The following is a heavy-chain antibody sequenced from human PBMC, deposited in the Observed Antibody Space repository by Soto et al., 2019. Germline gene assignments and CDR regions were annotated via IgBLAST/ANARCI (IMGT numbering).Heavy chain of an antibody. Sequence: LSCAVSGIAFNDAWMTWARQAPGKGLEWVGRIGSEIDGATIDYAEPVKGRFTISRDGSKSTVFLQMNSLNTGDTAIYFCIADNSYSAGGGLHWGQGTPVTVSS. CDR3: IADNSYSAGGGLH. J-gene: IGHJ4*02. V-gene: IGHV3-15*04. CDR1: GIAFNDAW. CDR2: IGSEIDGATI. D-gene: IGHD2-15*01.